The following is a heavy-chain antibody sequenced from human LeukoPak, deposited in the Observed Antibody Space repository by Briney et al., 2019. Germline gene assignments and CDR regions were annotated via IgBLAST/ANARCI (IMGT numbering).Heavy chain of an antibody. J-gene: IGHJ6*02. CDR2: ISTLSGTI. V-gene: IGHV3-48*02. D-gene: IGHD2-2*01. CDR3: ARDDRDVVVPAAYYYYYGMDV. CDR1: GFTVSSYS. Sequence: GGSLRLSCAASGFTVSSYSMHWVRQGPAKGLEWVAYISTLSGTIFYAGSVKGRFTISRDNAKNSLYLQMNSLRDEDTAVYYCARDDRDVVVPAAYYYYYGMDVWGQGTTVTVSS.